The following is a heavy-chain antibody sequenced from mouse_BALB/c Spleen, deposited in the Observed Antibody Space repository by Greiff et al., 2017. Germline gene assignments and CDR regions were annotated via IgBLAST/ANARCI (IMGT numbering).Heavy chain of an antibody. CDR3: ARDDGYYAWFAY. CDR1: GFTFSSFG. D-gene: IGHD2-3*01. V-gene: IGHV5-17*02. CDR2: ISSGSSTF. Sequence: DVKLVESGGGLVQPGGSRKLSCAASGFTFSSFGMHWVRQAPEKGLEWVAYISSGSSTFYYADTVKGRFTISRDNPKNTLFLQMTSLRSEDTAMYYCARDDGYYAWFAYWGQGTLVTVSA. J-gene: IGHJ3*01.